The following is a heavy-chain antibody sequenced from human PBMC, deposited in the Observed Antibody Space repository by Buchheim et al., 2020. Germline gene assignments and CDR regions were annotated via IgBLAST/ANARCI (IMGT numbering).Heavy chain of an antibody. CDR2: INHSGTT. Sequence: QVQLQQWGTGLLKPSETLSLTCAVYGGSFSTYYWNWIRQPPGKGLEWIEEINHSGTTNYNPSLKSRVTISVDTSKNQFSLKLSSVTAADTAVYYCAIDGYCSGGSCSYWGQGTL. CDR3: AIDGYCSGGSCSY. V-gene: IGHV4-34*01. CDR1: GGSFSTYY. J-gene: IGHJ4*02. D-gene: IGHD2-15*01.